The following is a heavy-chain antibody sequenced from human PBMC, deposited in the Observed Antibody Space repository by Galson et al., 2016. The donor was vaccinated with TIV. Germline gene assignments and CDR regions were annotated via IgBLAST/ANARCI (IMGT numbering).Heavy chain of an antibody. CDR1: GYSFTSYG. J-gene: IGHJ3*01. CDR3: ARGRAADHAFDF. Sequence: SVKVSCKASGYSFTSYGITWVRQAPGQGLAWMGWISNYNVDTKYAQKFQGRVTLTTDTSTSTVYMELRSLRFDDTAVCFCARGRAADHAFDFWGQGTMVTVSS. CDR2: ISNYNVDT. V-gene: IGHV1-18*01. D-gene: IGHD2-15*01.